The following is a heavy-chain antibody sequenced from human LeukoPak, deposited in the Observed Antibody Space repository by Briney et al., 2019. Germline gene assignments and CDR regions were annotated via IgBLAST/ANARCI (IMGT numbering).Heavy chain of an antibody. Sequence: GGSLRLSCATSGFTFRSYAMIWVRQAPERGLQWVSGISGSGTYYADFAKGRFTISRDNSKNTLYLQMNSLRAEDTATYYCASDPNGDYIGAFDMWGQGTMVTVP. CDR2: ISGSGT. CDR1: GFTFRSYA. J-gene: IGHJ3*02. V-gene: IGHV3-23*01. D-gene: IGHD4-17*01. CDR3: ASDPNGDYIGAFDM.